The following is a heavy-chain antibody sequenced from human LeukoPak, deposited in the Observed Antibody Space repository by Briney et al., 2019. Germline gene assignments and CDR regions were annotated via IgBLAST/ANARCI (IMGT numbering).Heavy chain of an antibody. J-gene: IGHJ4*02. D-gene: IGHD4-17*01. Sequence: ASVKVSCKASGYTFTSYDINWVRQATGQGPEWMGWMNPNSGNTGYAQKFQGRVTMTRNTSISTAYMELSSLRSEDTAVYYCAILWVPDYGAIPLDYWGQGTLVTVSS. V-gene: IGHV1-8*01. CDR1: GYTFTSYD. CDR3: AILWVPDYGAIPLDY. CDR2: MNPNSGNT.